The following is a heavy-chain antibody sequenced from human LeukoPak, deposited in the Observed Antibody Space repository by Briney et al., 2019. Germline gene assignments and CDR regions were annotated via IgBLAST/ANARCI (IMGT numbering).Heavy chain of an antibody. V-gene: IGHV1-8*01. CDR3: ARGPRNDP. Sequence: ASVTVSCKTSGYPFTTYEINWVRQAAGQGLEWMGWVHPNTGDTAYAQRFQGRVTMTRDTSISTAYMELSSPTSNDTAVYFCARGPRNDPWGQGTLVTVSS. D-gene: IGHD1-14*01. CDR1: GYPFTTYE. J-gene: IGHJ5*02. CDR2: VHPNTGDT.